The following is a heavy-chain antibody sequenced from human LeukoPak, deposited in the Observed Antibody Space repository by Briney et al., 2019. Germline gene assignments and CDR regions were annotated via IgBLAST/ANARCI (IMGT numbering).Heavy chain of an antibody. J-gene: IGHJ4*02. V-gene: IGHV4-59*01. Sequence: SETLSLTCTVSGGSISSYYWSWIRQPPGKGLEWIGYIYYSGSTNYNPPLKSRVTISVDTSKNQFSLKLSSVTAADTAVYYCAARTPYYFDYWGQGTLVTVSS. D-gene: IGHD1-14*01. CDR3: AARTPYYFDY. CDR1: GGSISSYY. CDR2: IYYSGST.